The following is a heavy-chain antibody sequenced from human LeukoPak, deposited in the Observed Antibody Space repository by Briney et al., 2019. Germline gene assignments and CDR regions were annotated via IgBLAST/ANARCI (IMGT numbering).Heavy chain of an antibody. J-gene: IGHJ4*02. Sequence: GGSLRLSCAASGFPFNVQTMSWVRQVPGKGLDWVASMRQDGSEIYYVDSVKGRFTISRDNPKNSLYLQMNSLRAEDTAVYYCARGGATRGRFENWGQGTLVTVSS. CDR2: MRQDGSEI. V-gene: IGHV3-7*01. D-gene: IGHD1-26*01. CDR1: GFPFNVQT. CDR3: ARGGATRGRFEN.